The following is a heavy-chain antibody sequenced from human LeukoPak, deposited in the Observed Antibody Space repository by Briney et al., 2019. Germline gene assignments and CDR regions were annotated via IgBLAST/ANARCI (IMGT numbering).Heavy chain of an antibody. D-gene: IGHD5-18*01. Sequence: PGGSLRLSCAASGFSFNTYGMRWVGQAPGKGLEGVSAISGSGASTDYADSVKGRFTISRDNSKNTLYLQMNSLRAEDTAVYYCAKVDKAIRTGHYDYRGQGTLVTVSS. CDR3: AKVDKAIRTGHYDY. CDR1: GFSFNTYG. V-gene: IGHV3-23*01. CDR2: ISGSGAST. J-gene: IGHJ4*02.